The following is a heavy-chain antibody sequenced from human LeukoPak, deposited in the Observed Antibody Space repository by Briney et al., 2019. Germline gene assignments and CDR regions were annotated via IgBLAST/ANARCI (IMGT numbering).Heavy chain of an antibody. J-gene: IGHJ4*02. Sequence: PGGSLRLSCAASGFTFSRYWMHWVRQAPGKGLVWVSGISWNSGSIGYVDSVKGRFTISRDNAKNSLYLQMNSLRAEDTALYYCAKGIRGYSYAFDYWGQGTLVTVSS. CDR2: ISWNSGSI. CDR3: AKGIRGYSYAFDY. D-gene: IGHD5-18*01. V-gene: IGHV3-9*01. CDR1: GFTFSRYW.